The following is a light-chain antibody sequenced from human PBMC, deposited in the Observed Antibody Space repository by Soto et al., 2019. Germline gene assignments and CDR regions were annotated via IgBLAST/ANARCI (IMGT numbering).Light chain of an antibody. CDR2: AAS. J-gene: IGKJ4*01. CDR3: QQLNSYPLT. CDR1: QGITSY. V-gene: IGKV1-9*01. Sequence: DIQMTQSPSSLSASVGDRVTITCRASQGITSYLAWYQQEPGKAPKLLIYAASTLQSGVPSRFSGSGSGTDFTLTISCLQPEDSATYYCQQLNSYPLTFGGGTKVDIK.